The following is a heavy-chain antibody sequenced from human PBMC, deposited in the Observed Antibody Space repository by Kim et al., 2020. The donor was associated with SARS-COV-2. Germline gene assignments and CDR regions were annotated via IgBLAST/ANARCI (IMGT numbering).Heavy chain of an antibody. J-gene: IGHJ3*02. D-gene: IGHD6-25*01. CDR1: GFTFSSYS. CDR2: ISSSSSYI. CDR3: ARALLAAVAFDI. V-gene: IGHV3-21*01. Sequence: GGSLRLSCAASGFTFSSYSMNWVRQAPGKGLEWVSSISSSSSYIYYADSVKGRFTISRDNAKNSLYLQMNSLRAEDTAVYYCARALLAAVAFDIWGQGTMVTVSS.